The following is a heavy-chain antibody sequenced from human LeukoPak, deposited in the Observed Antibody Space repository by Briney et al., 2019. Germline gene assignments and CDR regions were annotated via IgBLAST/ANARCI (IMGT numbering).Heavy chain of an antibody. D-gene: IGHD3-3*01. Sequence: SETLSLTCAVYGGSFSGYYWSWIRQPSGKGLEWIGEINHSGSTNYNPSLKSRVTISVDTSKNQFSLKLSSVTAADTAVYYCARGRGVYDFWSGYYIYYFDYWGQGTLVTVSS. V-gene: IGHV4-34*01. CDR2: INHSGST. J-gene: IGHJ4*02. CDR1: GGSFSGYY. CDR3: ARGRGVYDFWSGYYIYYFDY.